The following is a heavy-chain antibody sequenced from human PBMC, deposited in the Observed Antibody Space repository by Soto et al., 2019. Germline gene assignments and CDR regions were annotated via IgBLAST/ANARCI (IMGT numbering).Heavy chain of an antibody. CDR2: IYYSGST. Sequence: SETLSLTCTVSGGSISSYYWSWIRQPPGKGLEWIGYIYYSGSTNYNPSLKSRVTISVDTSKNQFSLKLSSVTAADTAVYYCARNINYDFWSRYYYYYMDVWGKGTTVTVSS. D-gene: IGHD3-3*01. CDR1: GGSISSYY. CDR3: ARNINYDFWSRYYYYYMDV. J-gene: IGHJ6*03. V-gene: IGHV4-59*01.